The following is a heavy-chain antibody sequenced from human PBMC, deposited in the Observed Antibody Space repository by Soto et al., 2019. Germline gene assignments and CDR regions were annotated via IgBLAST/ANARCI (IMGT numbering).Heavy chain of an antibody. Sequence: EVQLVESGGGLVKPGGSLRLSCAASGFTFSSYSMNWVRQAPGKGLEWVSSISSSSSYIYYADSVKGRFTISRDNAKNSLYLQMNSLRAEDTAVYYCARLMTTAQDGYWIYYYGMDVWGQGTTVTVSS. CDR3: ARLMTTAQDGYWIYYYGMDV. CDR2: ISSSSSYI. J-gene: IGHJ6*02. V-gene: IGHV3-21*01. D-gene: IGHD4-17*01. CDR1: GFTFSSYS.